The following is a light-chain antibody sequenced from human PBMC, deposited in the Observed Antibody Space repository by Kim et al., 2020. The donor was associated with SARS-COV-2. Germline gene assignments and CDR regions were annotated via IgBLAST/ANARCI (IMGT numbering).Light chain of an antibody. Sequence: ASVGDRVPLTCRASHTISSWLAWYQQKPGKAPKVLIYKASVLQSGVPSRFSGSESGTEFTLTISSLQPEDSATYYCQQYQTYPWTFGQGTKVDIK. CDR2: KAS. CDR1: HTISSW. CDR3: QQYQTYPWT. V-gene: IGKV1-5*03. J-gene: IGKJ1*01.